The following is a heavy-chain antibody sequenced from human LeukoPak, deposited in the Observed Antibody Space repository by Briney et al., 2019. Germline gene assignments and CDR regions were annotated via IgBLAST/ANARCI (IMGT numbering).Heavy chain of an antibody. Sequence: ASVKVSCKASGYTFTSYAMNWVRQAPGQGLEWMGWINTNTGNPTYAQGFTGRFVFSLDTSVSTAYLQISSLKAEDTAVYYCARDLSIAAANWFDPWGQGTLVTASS. V-gene: IGHV7-4-1*02. CDR2: INTNTGNP. CDR1: GYTFTSYA. D-gene: IGHD6-13*01. J-gene: IGHJ5*02. CDR3: ARDLSIAAANWFDP.